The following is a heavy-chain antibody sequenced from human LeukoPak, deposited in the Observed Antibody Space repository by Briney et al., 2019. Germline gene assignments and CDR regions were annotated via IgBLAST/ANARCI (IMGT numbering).Heavy chain of an antibody. CDR2: ISAYNVNT. Sequence: GAAVKVSCKDSGYTFTSYGISWGRQAPGQRVEWMGWISAYNVNTNYAQKLQGRVTLTTDTSTSTAYMELRSLRSDDTAVYYCARDSVVPAATRSYGFDYWSEGSLVTV. CDR1: GYTFTSYG. J-gene: IGHJ4*02. V-gene: IGHV1-18*01. D-gene: IGHD2-2*01. CDR3: ARDSVVPAATRSYGFDY.